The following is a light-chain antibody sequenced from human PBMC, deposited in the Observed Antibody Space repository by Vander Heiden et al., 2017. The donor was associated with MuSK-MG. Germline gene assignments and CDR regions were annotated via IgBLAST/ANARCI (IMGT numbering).Light chain of an antibody. CDR1: QSVSSD. J-gene: IGKJ4*01. V-gene: IGKV3-11*01. CDR3: QQRSNWPLT. CDR2: DVS. Sequence: EIVLTQSPATLSLSPGERATLSCRASQSVSSDLAWYQQKPGQAPRLLIYDVSNRATGIPARFSGSGSGTDFTLTISSLEPEDFAVYYCQQRSNWPLTFGGGTKVXIK.